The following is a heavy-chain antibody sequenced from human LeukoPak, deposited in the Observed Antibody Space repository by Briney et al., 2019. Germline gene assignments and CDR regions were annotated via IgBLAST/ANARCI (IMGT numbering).Heavy chain of an antibody. Sequence: TGGSLRLSCAASGFTFSNYAMHWVRQAPGKGLEWVAVISYDGTNKYYADSVKGRFTISRDNSKNTLYLQVDSLRAEDTAVYYCVILYYDILTGYPNAFDIWGQGTMVTVSS. CDR2: ISYDGTNK. CDR1: GFTFSNYA. D-gene: IGHD3-9*01. J-gene: IGHJ3*02. V-gene: IGHV3-30-3*01. CDR3: VILYYDILTGYPNAFDI.